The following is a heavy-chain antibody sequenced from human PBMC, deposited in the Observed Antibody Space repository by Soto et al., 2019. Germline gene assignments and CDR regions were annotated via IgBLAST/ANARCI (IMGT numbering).Heavy chain of an antibody. Sequence: GSLRLSCAASGFTFSRNAMHWVRQAPGKGLERAAVIWYDGSNKYYADSVKGRFTLSRDNSKNTLYLKMNSLRAEDTAVYYWARDPQLVLDAFDIWGQGTMVTVSS. J-gene: IGHJ3*02. CDR2: IWYDGSNK. D-gene: IGHD6-13*01. CDR3: ARDPQLVLDAFDI. CDR1: GFTFSRNA. V-gene: IGHV3-33*01.